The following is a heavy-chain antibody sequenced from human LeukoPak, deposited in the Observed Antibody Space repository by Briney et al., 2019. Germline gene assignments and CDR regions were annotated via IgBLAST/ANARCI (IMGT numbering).Heavy chain of an antibody. V-gene: IGHV3-21*01. CDR2: ISTSSIYI. CDR3: AREFYGIAAAGSLNYYYMDV. Sequence: PGGSLRLSCAGSGFTFSSYNMNWVRQAPGKGLEWVSSISTSSIYIYYADSVKGRFTISRDNSKNTLYLQMNSLRAEDTAVYYCAREFYGIAAAGSLNYYYMDVWGKGTTVTISS. D-gene: IGHD6-13*01. CDR1: GFTFSSYN. J-gene: IGHJ6*03.